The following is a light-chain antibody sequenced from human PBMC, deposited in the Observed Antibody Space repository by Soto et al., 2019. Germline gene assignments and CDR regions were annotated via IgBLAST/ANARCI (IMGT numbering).Light chain of an antibody. CDR2: DAS. CDR3: QQFGNSLT. V-gene: IGKV3D-20*01. CDR1: QSLTNNF. Sequence: EIVLTQSPATLSLSPGERVTLSCGASQSLTNNFLAWYQQRPGLAPRLLIFDASTRASGVPDRFSGSGSGTDFTLTISRLEPEDFAVYYCQQFGNSLTFGGGTKVEFK. J-gene: IGKJ4*01.